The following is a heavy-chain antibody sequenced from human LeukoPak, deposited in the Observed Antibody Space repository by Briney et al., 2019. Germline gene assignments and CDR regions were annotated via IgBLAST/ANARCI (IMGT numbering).Heavy chain of an antibody. D-gene: IGHD4-11*01. V-gene: IGHV3-23*01. Sequence: GGSLRLSCAASGFTFSYYAMNWVRQAPGKGLEWVSVISGSGGSIYYADSVKGRFTISRDKSKNTLYLRMNSLRAEDTAVYYCAKGLQEHYYYYYMDVWGKGTTVTVSS. CDR3: AKGLQEHYYYYYMDV. CDR2: ISGSGGSI. CDR1: GFTFSYYA. J-gene: IGHJ6*03.